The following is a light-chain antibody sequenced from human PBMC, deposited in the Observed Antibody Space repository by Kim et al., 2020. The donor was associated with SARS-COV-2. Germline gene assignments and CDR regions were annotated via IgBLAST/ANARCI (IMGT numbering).Light chain of an antibody. V-gene: IGKV3-15*01. J-gene: IGKJ4*01. Sequence: EIVMPQSPATLSVSPGERATLSCRASQSVSSNLAWYQQKPGQAPRLLTYGASTRATGIPARFSGSGSGTEFTLTISSLQSEDFAVYYCQQYNNWPPLTFGGGNKVDIK. CDR2: GAS. CDR1: QSVSSN. CDR3: QQYNNWPPLT.